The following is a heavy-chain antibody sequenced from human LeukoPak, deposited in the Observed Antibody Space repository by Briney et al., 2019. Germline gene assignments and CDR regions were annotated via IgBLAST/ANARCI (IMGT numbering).Heavy chain of an antibody. CDR1: GYTFTGYY. CDR2: ISAYNGNT. V-gene: IGHV1-18*04. Sequence: GASVNVSCKASGYTFTGYYMHWVRQAPGQGLEWMGWISAYNGNTNYAQKLQGRVTMTTDTSTSTAYMELRSLRSDDTAVYYCARDSSTYYYDSSGYYPDYWGQGTLVTVSS. J-gene: IGHJ4*02. D-gene: IGHD3-22*01. CDR3: ARDSSTYYYDSSGYYPDY.